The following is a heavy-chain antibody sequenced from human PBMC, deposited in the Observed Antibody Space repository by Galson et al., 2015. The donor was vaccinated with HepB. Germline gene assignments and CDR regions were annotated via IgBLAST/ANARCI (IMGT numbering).Heavy chain of an antibody. D-gene: IGHD2-2*01. Sequence: SVKVSCKASGYTFTSYAMHWVRQAPGQRLEWMGWINAGNGNTKYSQKFQGRVTITRDTSASTAYMELSSLRSEGTAVYYCARWGDRYCSSTSCRNYYYYGMDVWGQGTTVTVSS. J-gene: IGHJ6*02. CDR2: INAGNGNT. V-gene: IGHV1-3*01. CDR1: GYTFTSYA. CDR3: ARWGDRYCSSTSCRNYYYYGMDV.